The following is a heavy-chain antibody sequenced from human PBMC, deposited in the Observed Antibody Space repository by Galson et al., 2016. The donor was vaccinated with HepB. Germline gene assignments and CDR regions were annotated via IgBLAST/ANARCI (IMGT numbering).Heavy chain of an antibody. Sequence: SVKVSCKASGYTFTTYSLHWVRLAPGQRLEWMGRINGVLGNTRYSPKFQDRVTITRDTPTKPAYLELISLRDENTAVYYCARSLALITGFDFWGQGTLVTVSS. CDR1: GYTFTTYS. D-gene: IGHD2-8*01. J-gene: IGHJ4*02. CDR2: INGVLGNT. V-gene: IGHV1-3*01. CDR3: ARSLALITGFDF.